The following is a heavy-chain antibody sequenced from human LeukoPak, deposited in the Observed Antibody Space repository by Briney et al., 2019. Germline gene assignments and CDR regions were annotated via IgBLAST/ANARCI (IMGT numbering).Heavy chain of an antibody. D-gene: IGHD6-25*01. CDR2: IYTSGST. CDR1: GYSISSGYY. Sequence: PSETLSLTCSVSGYSISSGYYWSWIRQPAGKGLEWIGRIYTSGSTNYNPSLKSRVTISVDTSKNQFSLKLSSVTAADTAVYYCAREALAALDYWGQGTLVTVSS. J-gene: IGHJ4*02. CDR3: AREALAALDY. V-gene: IGHV4-61*02.